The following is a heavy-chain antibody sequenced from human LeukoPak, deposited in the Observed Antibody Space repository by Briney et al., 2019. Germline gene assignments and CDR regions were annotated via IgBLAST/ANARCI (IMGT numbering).Heavy chain of an antibody. D-gene: IGHD3-22*01. J-gene: IGHJ3*02. V-gene: IGHV3-21*01. Sequence: PSETLSLTCAVYGGSFSGYYWSWVRQAPGKGLEWVSSISSSSSYIYYADSVKGRFTISRDNAKNSLYLQMNSLRAEDTAVYYCARDYYYDSSGYYFGPDAFDIWGQGTMVTVSS. CDR2: ISSSSSYI. CDR3: ARDYYYDSSGYYFGPDAFDI. CDR1: GGSFSGYY.